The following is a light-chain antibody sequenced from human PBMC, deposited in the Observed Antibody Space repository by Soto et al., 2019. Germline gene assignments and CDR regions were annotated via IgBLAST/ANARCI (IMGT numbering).Light chain of an antibody. Sequence: QSVLTQPASVSGSRGQSIIISCVGRNTDVGQDKSVSWYQQGPGKAPKLLIFEVTNRPSGVSNRFSGSRSGNTASLTISGLQPDDEGDYFCVSYTDTDTLVIGTGTKVTVL. CDR3: VSYTDTDTLV. CDR2: EVT. CDR1: NTDVGQDKS. J-gene: IGLJ1*01. V-gene: IGLV2-14*01.